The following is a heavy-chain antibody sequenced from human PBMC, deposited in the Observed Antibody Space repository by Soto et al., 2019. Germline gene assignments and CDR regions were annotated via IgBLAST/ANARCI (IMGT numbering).Heavy chain of an antibody. CDR2: IIPILGIA. J-gene: IGHJ5*02. CDR3: ARVLGYCSSTSCYASNWFDP. CDR1: GGTFSSYT. V-gene: IGHV1-69*02. Sequence: QVQLVQSGAEVKKPGSSVKVSCKASGGTFSSYTISWVRQAPGQGLEWMGRIIPILGIANYAQKFQGRVTITADKSTSTAYMELSSLRSEDTAVYYCARVLGYCSSTSCYASNWFDPWGQGTLVTVSS. D-gene: IGHD2-2*01.